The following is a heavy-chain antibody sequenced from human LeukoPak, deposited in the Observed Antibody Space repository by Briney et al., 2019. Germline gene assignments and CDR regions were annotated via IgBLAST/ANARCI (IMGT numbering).Heavy chain of an antibody. CDR2: TIPASGSM. V-gene: IGHV4-4*07. CDR3: MKDGPSWGLL. J-gene: IGHJ4*02. D-gene: IGHD3-16*01. Sequence: PSETLSLTCTVSGISINPYYWAWIRQPAGKGLEWIRRTIPASGSMNYNPSLKSRVTMSVDTSKNQLSLEMTSVTAADTAVYYCMKDGPSWGLLWGLGTLVTVSS. CDR1: GISINPYY.